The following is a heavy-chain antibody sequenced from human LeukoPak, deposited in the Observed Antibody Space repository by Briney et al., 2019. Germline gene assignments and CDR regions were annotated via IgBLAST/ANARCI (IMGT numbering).Heavy chain of an antibody. CDR1: GYTFTSYI. D-gene: IGHD6-19*01. CDR3: ARGWGSGWYEWFDP. CDR2: INAYNGNT. V-gene: IGHV1-18*01. Sequence: ASVKVSCKASGYTFTSYIISWVRQAPGQGLEWMGWINAYNGNTDYAQRVQGRVTMTTDTSTSTAYMELRSLRSEDTAVYYCARGWGSGWYEWFDPWGQGTLVTVSS. J-gene: IGHJ5*02.